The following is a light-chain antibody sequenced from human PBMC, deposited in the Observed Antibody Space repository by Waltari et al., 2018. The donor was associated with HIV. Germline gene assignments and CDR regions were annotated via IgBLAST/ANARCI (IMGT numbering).Light chain of an antibody. CDR2: SND. V-gene: IGLV1-44*01. CDR3: AAWDDSLNGM. J-gene: IGLJ3*02. CDR1: STNIGSTI. Sequence: QSVLPYPLSMSGTPGRKVTVSCSGNSTNIGSTIVNWYQQVPEAAPKLLIYSNDQRPSGVPDRCSGSKSGTSASLAISGLQSADEADYYCAAWDDSLNGMFGGGTKLTV.